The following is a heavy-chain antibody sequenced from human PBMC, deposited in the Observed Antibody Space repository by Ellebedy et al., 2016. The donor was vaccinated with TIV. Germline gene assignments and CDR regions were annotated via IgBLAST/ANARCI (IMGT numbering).Heavy chain of an antibody. D-gene: IGHD3-22*01. CDR3: ARVITYYSDTRGFDYYIDY. Sequence: PGGSLRLSCAASGFIFSNSWMTWVRQAPGKGLEWVAKMNQDGSEKYYVDSVKGRFTVSSDNAKNSLYLQMNSLRAEDTAVYYCARVITYYSDTRGFDYYIDYWGQGTLVTVSS. CDR2: MNQDGSEK. CDR1: GFIFSNSW. J-gene: IGHJ4*02. V-gene: IGHV3-7*01.